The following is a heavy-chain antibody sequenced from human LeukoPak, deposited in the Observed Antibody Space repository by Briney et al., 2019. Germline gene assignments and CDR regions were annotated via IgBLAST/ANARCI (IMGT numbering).Heavy chain of an antibody. CDR2: ISGSGGST. J-gene: IGHJ4*02. Sequence: GGSLRLSCAASGFTFSSYSMNWVRQAPGKGLEWVSAISGSGGSTYYADSVKGRFTISRDNSKNTLYLQMNSLRAEDTAVYYCAKASRGGLDYWGQGTLVTVSS. CDR3: AKASRGGLDY. V-gene: IGHV3-23*01. D-gene: IGHD3-16*01. CDR1: GFTFSSYS.